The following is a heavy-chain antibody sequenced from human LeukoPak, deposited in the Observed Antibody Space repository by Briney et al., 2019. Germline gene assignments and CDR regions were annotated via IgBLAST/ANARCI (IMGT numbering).Heavy chain of an antibody. CDR3: ARDLRIAAAGTQPARDAFDI. CDR1: GGSISSYY. Sequence: SQTLSLTCTVSGGSISSYYWSWIRQPPGKGLEWIGSIYYSGSTYYNPSLKSRVTISVDTSKNQFTLKLSSVTAADTAVYYCARDLRIAAAGTQPARDAFDIWGQGTMVTVSS. D-gene: IGHD6-13*01. J-gene: IGHJ3*02. V-gene: IGHV4-39*06. CDR2: IYYSGST.